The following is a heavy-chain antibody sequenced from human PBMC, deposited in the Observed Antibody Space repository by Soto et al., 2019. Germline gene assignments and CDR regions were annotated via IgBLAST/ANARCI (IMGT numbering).Heavy chain of an antibody. CDR1: GFTFRSYW. V-gene: IGHV3-7*01. Sequence: EVQLVESGGDLVQPGGSLRLSCVASGFTFRSYWMAWVRQAPGKGLEWVANIKEDGSERYYADSVKGRFTISRDNAKGSLYLQMNSLTAEDTAIYYCAGRIFDIWGQGTMVTVSS. D-gene: IGHD1-26*01. CDR2: IKEDGSER. CDR3: AGRIFDI. J-gene: IGHJ3*02.